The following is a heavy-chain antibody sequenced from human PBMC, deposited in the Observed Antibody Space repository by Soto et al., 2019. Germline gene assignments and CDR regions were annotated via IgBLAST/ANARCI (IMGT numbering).Heavy chain of an antibody. CDR1: GDSISSSTSW. CDR3: ARVEFGNFGAY. V-gene: IGHV4-4*02. D-gene: IGHD3-10*01. CDR2: IHHSGSA. J-gene: IGHJ4*02. Sequence: KPSETLSLTCVVSGDSISSSTSWWSWVRQPPGTGLEWIGEIHHSGSANYNPSLKSRVSLSMDKSKNQFSLRLTSVTAADTAVYYCARVEFGNFGAYWGQGTLVTVSS.